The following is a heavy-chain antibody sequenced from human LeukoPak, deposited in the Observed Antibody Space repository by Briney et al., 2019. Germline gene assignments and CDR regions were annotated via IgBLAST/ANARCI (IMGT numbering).Heavy chain of an antibody. D-gene: IGHD1-26*01. CDR1: GFTFNSYA. CDR3: ARADSGSYRSPFDY. J-gene: IGHJ4*02. Sequence: PGGSLRLSCAASGFTFNSYAMHWVRQAPGKGLEWVAVISYDGSNKYYADSVKGRFTISRDHSKNTLYLQMNSLRAEDTAVYYCARADSGSYRSPFDYWGQGTLVTVSS. CDR2: ISYDGSNK. V-gene: IGHV3-30-3*01.